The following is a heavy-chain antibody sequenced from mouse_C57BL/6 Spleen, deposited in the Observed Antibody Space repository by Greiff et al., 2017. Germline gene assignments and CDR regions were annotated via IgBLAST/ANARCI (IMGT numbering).Heavy chain of an antibody. D-gene: IGHD1-1*01. CDR3: ATITTVVVSPYYAMDY. V-gene: IGHV5-17*01. J-gene: IGHJ4*01. CDR1: GFTFSDYG. CDR2: ISSGSSTI. Sequence: EVKVVESGGGLVKPGGSLKLSCAASGFTFSDYGMHWVRQAPEKGLEWVAYISSGSSTIYYADTVKGRFTISRDNAKNTLFLQMTSLRSEDTAMYYCATITTVVVSPYYAMDYWGQGTSVTVSS.